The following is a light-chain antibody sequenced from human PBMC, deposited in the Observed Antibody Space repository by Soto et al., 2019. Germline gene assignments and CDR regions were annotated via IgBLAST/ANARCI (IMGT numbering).Light chain of an antibody. CDR3: QQYGSSPWT. CDR2: DAS. J-gene: IGKJ1*01. V-gene: IGKV3-20*01. CDR1: QSVSSNY. Sequence: EIVLTQSPGTLSLSPGERATLSCRASQSVSSNYLAWYQQKPGQAPRLLIYDASSRATGIPDRFSGSGSETDFPLTISRLEPEDFEVYYCQQYGSSPWTFGQGTKGE.